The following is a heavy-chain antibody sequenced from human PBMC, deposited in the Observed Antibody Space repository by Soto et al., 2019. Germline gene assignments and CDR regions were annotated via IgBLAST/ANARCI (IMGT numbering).Heavy chain of an antibody. CDR3: ARGYFYDSGNYYGIGVDGFDV. Sequence: EVQLVESGGGLVQSGGSLRLSCAASGFTASSNYMTWVRQAPGKGLEWVSGLHSGATAYYADSVKGRFTISRDKSKNMVYLQMNSLRDDDTAVYYCARGYFYDSGNYYGIGVDGFDVWGQGTMVTVSS. V-gene: IGHV3-66*01. CDR2: LHSGATA. CDR1: GFTASSNY. J-gene: IGHJ3*01. D-gene: IGHD3-22*01.